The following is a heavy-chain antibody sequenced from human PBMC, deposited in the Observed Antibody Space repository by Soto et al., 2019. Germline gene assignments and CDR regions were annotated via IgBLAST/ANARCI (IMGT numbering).Heavy chain of an antibody. J-gene: IGHJ4*02. CDR1: GYTFTSYG. D-gene: IGHD4-17*01. CDR2: ISAYNGNT. V-gene: IGHV1-18*01. Sequence: ASVKVSCKASGYTFTSYGISWVRQAPGQGLEWMGWISAYNGNTNYAQKLQGRVTMTTDTSTSTAYMELRSLRSDDTAVYYCARDVSYGDYVPSYFDYWGQGTLVTDSS. CDR3: ARDVSYGDYVPSYFDY.